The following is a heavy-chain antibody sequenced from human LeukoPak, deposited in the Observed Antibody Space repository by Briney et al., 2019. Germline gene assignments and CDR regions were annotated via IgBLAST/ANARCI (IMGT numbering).Heavy chain of an antibody. CDR2: INLRGST. V-gene: IGHV4-34*01. J-gene: IGHJ5*02. D-gene: IGHD6-19*01. CDR3: ARDRISVSDPPNWFDP. Sequence: PSETLSLTCAVYGGSFNDYYWNWIRQPPGKGLEWIGEINLRGSTTYNPSLKSRVTISVETSKNQFSLKLSSVTAADTAVYYCARDRISVSDPPNWFDPWGQGTLVTVSS. CDR1: GGSFNDYY.